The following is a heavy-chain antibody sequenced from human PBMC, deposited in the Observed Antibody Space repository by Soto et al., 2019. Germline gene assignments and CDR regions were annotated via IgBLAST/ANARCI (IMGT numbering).Heavy chain of an antibody. V-gene: IGHV4-59*08. J-gene: IGHJ4*02. Sequence: PSXTLALTCAVCGGSIRIYYCTWIQQPPGKGLEWIGYIYYSGSTNYHPSLKSRVTISVDTSKNQFSLKLSSVTAAETAVYYCARHGYDSRIHYLYYFDNWGQGTLVLVFS. D-gene: IGHD3-22*01. CDR1: GGSIRIYY. CDR3: ARHGYDSRIHYLYYFDN. CDR2: IYYSGST.